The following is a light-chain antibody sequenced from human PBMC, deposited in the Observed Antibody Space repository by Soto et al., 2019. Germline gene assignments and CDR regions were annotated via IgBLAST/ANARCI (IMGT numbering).Light chain of an antibody. CDR1: SSDVGAYNY. Sequence: QSALTQPASVSGSPGQSITISCTGTSSDVGAYNYVSWYQQHPGKVPKLMIYDVSDRPSGVSNRFSGSKSGNTASLTISGLQAGDEADYYCSSFTRSNSYVFGTGTKLTVL. CDR2: DVS. V-gene: IGLV2-14*03. CDR3: SSFTRSNSYV. J-gene: IGLJ1*01.